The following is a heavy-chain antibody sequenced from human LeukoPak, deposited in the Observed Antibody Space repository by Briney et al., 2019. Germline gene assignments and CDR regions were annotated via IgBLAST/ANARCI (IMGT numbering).Heavy chain of an antibody. J-gene: IGHJ2*01. CDR2: INHSGST. Sequence: KPSETLSLTCAVYGVSFSGYYWSWIRQPPGKGLEWIGEINHSGSTNYNPSHKSRVTISVDTSKNQFSVKLSSVTAADTAVYYCARRLPGMATSYYWYFDLWGRGTLVTVSS. CDR1: GVSFSGYY. V-gene: IGHV4-34*01. D-gene: IGHD5-24*01. CDR3: ARRLPGMATSYYWYFDL.